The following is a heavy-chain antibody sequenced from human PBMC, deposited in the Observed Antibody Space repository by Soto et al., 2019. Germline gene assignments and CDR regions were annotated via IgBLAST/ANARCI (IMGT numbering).Heavy chain of an antibody. J-gene: IGHJ4*02. D-gene: IGHD3-10*01. CDR2: INHSGST. CDR3: ARLAGLYYGSGSYYLPTFDY. Sequence: SETLSLTCAVYGGSFSGYYWSWIRQPPGKGLEWIGEINHSGSTNYNPSLKSRVTISVDTSKNHFSLKLSSVTAADTAVYYCARLAGLYYGSGSYYLPTFDYWGQGTLVTVS. V-gene: IGHV4-34*01. CDR1: GGSFSGYY.